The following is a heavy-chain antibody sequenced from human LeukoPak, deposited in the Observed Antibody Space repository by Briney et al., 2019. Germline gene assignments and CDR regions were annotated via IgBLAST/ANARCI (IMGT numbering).Heavy chain of an antibody. CDR1: GFTFSSYA. CDR3: TKGGSYAPLDY. V-gene: IGHV3-23*01. J-gene: IGHJ4*02. Sequence: GVSLRLSCAASGFTFSSYAMTWVRQAPGKGLEWVSAISSSGGDTIYADSVKGRLTISRDNSKNTLSLQMNSLRADDTAVYYCTKGGSYAPLDYWGQGALVTVSS. D-gene: IGHD1-26*01. CDR2: ISSSGGDT.